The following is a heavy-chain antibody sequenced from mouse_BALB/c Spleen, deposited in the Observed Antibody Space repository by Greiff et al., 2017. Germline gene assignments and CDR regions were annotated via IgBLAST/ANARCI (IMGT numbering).Heavy chain of an antibody. CDR2: IYPSDSYT. Sequence: VPLQPPGAELVRPGASVKLSCQASCYTFPSYWVNLVKQRPGQGLEWIGNIYPSDSYTNYNQKFKDKATLTVDKSSSTAYMQLSSPTSEDSAVYYCTREVQYYAMDYWGQGTSVTVSS. V-gene: IGHV1-69*02. CDR3: TREVQYYAMDY. CDR1: CYTFPSYW. J-gene: IGHJ4*01.